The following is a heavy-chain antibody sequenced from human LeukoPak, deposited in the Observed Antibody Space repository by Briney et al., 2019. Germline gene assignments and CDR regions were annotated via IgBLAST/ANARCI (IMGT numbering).Heavy chain of an antibody. CDR3: ARGNPTPFDY. J-gene: IGHJ4*02. V-gene: IGHV1-2*02. CDR2: TNPNSGDT. Sequence: ASVKVSCKASGYTFTGYYIHWVRQAPGQGLEWMGWTNPNSGDTSYAQKFQGSVTMTRDMSITTAYAELSSLKSDDTAVYYCARGNPTPFDYWGQGTLVTVSS. CDR1: GYTFTGYY.